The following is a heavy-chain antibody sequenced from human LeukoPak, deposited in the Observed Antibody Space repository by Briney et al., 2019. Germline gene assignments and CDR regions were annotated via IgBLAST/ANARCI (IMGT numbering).Heavy chain of an antibody. J-gene: IGHJ4*02. V-gene: IGHV3-21*01. CDR1: GVTFSRYA. D-gene: IGHD1-20*01. CDR2: ISSSNRFI. Sequence: GGSLRLSCAASGVTFSRYAMHWVRQPPGEGLEWVSSISSSNRFIYYADSMKGRFTISRDNAKTSLYLQMNSLRAEDTAVYYCASGTNWSPLDFDYWGQGTLVTVSS. CDR3: ASGTNWSPLDFDY.